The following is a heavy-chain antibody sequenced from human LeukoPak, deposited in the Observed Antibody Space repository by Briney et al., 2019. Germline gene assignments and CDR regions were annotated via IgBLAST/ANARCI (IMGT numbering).Heavy chain of an antibody. CDR3: ARDQNPTK. CDR1: GDSINNYY. D-gene: IGHD1-14*01. V-gene: IGHV4-59*01. Sequence: PSETLSLTCTVSGDSINNYYWTWIRQSPVKGLEWIGCISYSGDTYYNPSVESRVTMSLDTPKKQFSLKLTSVTTADTAVYYCARDQNPTKWGQGTLVTVSS. CDR2: ISYSGDT. J-gene: IGHJ4*02.